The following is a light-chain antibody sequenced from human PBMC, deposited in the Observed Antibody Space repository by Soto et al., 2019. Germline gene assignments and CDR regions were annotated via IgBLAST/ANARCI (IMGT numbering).Light chain of an antibody. V-gene: IGLV3-10*01. CDR2: EDN. J-gene: IGLJ3*02. CDR1: ALSIKY. Sequence: SYELTQAPSVSVSPGQAARITCSGDALSIKYAYWYQQKSGQAPVLVIYEDNKRPSGIPERFSGSSSGTVVTLTISGAQVEDEADYYCCSTDSGGNHWVFGGGTKVTVL. CDR3: CSTDSGGNHWV.